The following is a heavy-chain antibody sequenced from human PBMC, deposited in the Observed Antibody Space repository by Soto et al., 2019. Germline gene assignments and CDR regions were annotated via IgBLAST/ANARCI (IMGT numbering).Heavy chain of an antibody. CDR1: GYTFISYG. J-gene: IGHJ4*02. D-gene: IGHD6-6*01. CDR3: ARVFRWSSSSWGFDS. Sequence: QVQLVQSGAEVKKPGASVKVSCKASGYTFISYGITWVRQAPGQGLEWMGWISAYNAHTNYGQKFQDRVSLTTDTSTNTSYMEMRSLRSDDTAFYFCARVFRWSSSSWGFDSWSQGTLVTVSS. CDR2: ISAYNAHT. V-gene: IGHV1-18*01.